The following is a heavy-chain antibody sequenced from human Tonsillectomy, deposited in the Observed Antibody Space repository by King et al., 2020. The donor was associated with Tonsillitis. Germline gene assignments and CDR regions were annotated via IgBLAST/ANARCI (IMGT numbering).Heavy chain of an antibody. CDR2: ITASGGST. Sequence: VQLVESGGGLVQPGGSLRLSCAASGFTFSSYPMTWVRQAPGKGLEWVSVITASGGSTYYAASVKGRFTISRDNSKNTLYLQMSSLRAEDTAVYFCARNRGFHMFEDGLDVWGQGTTVTVSS. CDR3: ARNRGFHMFEDGLDV. D-gene: IGHD3-10*02. J-gene: IGHJ6*02. V-gene: IGHV3-23*04. CDR1: GFTFSSYP.